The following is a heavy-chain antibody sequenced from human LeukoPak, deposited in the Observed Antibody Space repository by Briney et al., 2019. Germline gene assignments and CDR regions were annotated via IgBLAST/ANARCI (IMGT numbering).Heavy chain of an antibody. J-gene: IGHJ4*02. CDR2: ISSSSSYI. Sequence: GGSLRLSCAASGFTFSSYSMNWFRQAPGKGLEWVSSISSSSSYIYYADSVKGRFTISRDNAKNSLYLQMNSLRAEDTAVYYCAREGSWYAYWDYWGQGTLVTVSS. V-gene: IGHV3-21*01. CDR3: AREGSWYAYWDY. D-gene: IGHD6-13*01. CDR1: GFTFSSYS.